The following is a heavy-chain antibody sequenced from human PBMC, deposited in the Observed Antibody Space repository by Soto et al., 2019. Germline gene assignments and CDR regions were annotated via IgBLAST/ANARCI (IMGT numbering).Heavy chain of an antibody. V-gene: IGHV4-59*01. J-gene: IGHJ5*01. Sequence: SETLSLTCTVSGGSIRDDFCTWIRQPPGKGVEWIGYIYSSRLTHYNTSLPCRVSISVDTSKNRFSLQLRSVPAADTVGYSCAGLGGDVSGDCGGFDSWGQGTLVTAPQ. CDR1: GGSIRDDF. CDR3: AGLGGDVSGDCGGFDS. CDR2: IYSSRLT. D-gene: IGHD2-21*01.